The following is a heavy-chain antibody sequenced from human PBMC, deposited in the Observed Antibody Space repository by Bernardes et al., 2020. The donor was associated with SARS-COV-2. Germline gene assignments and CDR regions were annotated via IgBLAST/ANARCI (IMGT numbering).Heavy chain of an antibody. Sequence: GGSLRLSCAASGFTFSSYAMSWVRQAPGKGLEWVSAISGSGGSTYYADSVKGRFTISRDNSKNTLYLQMNSLRAEDTAVYYCATGITGPYYYYGMDVWGQGTTVTVSS. CDR3: ATGITGPYYYYGMDV. V-gene: IGHV3-23*01. CDR2: ISGSGGST. CDR1: GFTFSSYA. D-gene: IGHD1-20*01. J-gene: IGHJ6*02.